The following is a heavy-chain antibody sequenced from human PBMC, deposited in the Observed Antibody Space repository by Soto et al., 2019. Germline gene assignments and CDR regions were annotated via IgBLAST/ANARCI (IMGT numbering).Heavy chain of an antibody. D-gene: IGHD3-10*01. V-gene: IGHV3-23*01. CDR2: VGGSGVTT. CDR3: AKEDGSGRYVDH. J-gene: IGHJ4*02. Sequence: EVQLLESGGDLVQPGGSLRLSCAASGFTFTNYAMSWVRQAPGKGLEWVSSVGGSGVTTYYADSVKGRFTISRDNSKNTLYLHIDSLRAEDTAVYFCAKEDGSGRYVDHWGQGTLVTVSS. CDR1: GFTFTNYA.